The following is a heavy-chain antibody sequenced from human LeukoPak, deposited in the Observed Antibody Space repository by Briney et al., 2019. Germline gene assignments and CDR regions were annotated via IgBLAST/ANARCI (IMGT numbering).Heavy chain of an antibody. D-gene: IGHD3-16*01. CDR1: GYTFTTYD. J-gene: IGHJ4*02. Sequence: ASVKVSCKASGYTFTTYDINWVRQATGQGLEWMGWMNPKSGNTGYAQKFQGRVTMTRDISISTAYMELSSLISDDTAMYYCARTAGDFDYWGQGTLVTVSS. CDR2: MNPKSGNT. V-gene: IGHV1-8*01. CDR3: ARTAGDFDY.